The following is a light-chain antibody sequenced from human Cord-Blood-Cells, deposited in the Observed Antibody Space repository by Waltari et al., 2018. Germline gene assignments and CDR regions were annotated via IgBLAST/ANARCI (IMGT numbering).Light chain of an antibody. CDR3: QQYNSYWT. CDR2: KAS. CDR1: QSISSW. J-gene: IGKJ1*01. Sequence: DIQMTQSPSTLSASVGDRVTITCRASQSISSWLAWYQQKPGKAPKLLIYKASSLESGVPSRFSDSGSGTEFTLTISSPQPDDFATYYCQQYNSYWTFGQGTKVEIK. V-gene: IGKV1-5*03.